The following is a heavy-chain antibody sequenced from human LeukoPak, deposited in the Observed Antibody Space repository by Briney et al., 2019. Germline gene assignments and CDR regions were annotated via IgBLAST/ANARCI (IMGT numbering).Heavy chain of an antibody. CDR3: ASLRERSYYARGFDY. J-gene: IGHJ4*02. CDR1: GGSFSGDF. D-gene: IGHD1-26*01. CDR2: IKHDGST. Sequence: SETLSLTCAVYGGSFSGDFWRWLRQSPGKGLEWVGEIKHDGSTTYNPSLESRVTMSLDTSTNQISLEMTSVTAADTAIYYCASLRERSYYARGFDYWGQGTLVTVSS. V-gene: IGHV4-34*01.